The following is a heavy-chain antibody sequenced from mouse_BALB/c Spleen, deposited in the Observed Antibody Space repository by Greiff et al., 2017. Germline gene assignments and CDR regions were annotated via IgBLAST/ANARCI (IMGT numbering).Heavy chain of an antibody. CDR3: ARGSSYRGYAMDH. J-gene: IGHJ4*01. CDR2: IDPENGNT. Sequence: EVQLQQSGAELVRPGALVKLSCKASGFNIKDYYMHWVKQRPEQGLEWIGWIDPENGNTIYDPKFQGKASITADTSSNTAYLQLSSLTSEDTAVYYCARGSSYRGYAMDHWGQGTSVTGSS. V-gene: IGHV14-1*02. D-gene: IGHD1-1*01. CDR1: GFNIKDYY.